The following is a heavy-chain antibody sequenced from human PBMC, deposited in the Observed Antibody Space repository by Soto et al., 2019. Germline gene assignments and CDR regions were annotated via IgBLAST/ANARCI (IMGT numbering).Heavy chain of an antibody. CDR3: ARSIVVVTAADY. Sequence: ASVKVSCKASGYTFTSYAMHWVRQASGQRLEWMGWINAGNGNTRYSQKFQARVTITRDTSASTAYMELSSLRSEDTAVYYCARSIVVVTAADYWGQGTLVTVSS. V-gene: IGHV1-3*01. CDR2: INAGNGNT. CDR1: GYTFTSYA. D-gene: IGHD2-21*02. J-gene: IGHJ4*02.